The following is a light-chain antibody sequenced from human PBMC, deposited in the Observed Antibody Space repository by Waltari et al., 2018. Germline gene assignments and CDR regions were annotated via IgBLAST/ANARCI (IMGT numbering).Light chain of an antibody. CDR3: SSYTSSSVWV. Sequence: QSALTQPASVSGSPGQSITISCTGTSSDVGGYNYVSWYQQHPGKAPKLMIYEVSNRPSGVSNRCSGSKSGNTASLPISGLQAEDEADYYCSSYTSSSVWVFGGGTKLTVL. V-gene: IGLV2-14*01. CDR1: SSDVGGYNY. CDR2: EVS. J-gene: IGLJ3*02.